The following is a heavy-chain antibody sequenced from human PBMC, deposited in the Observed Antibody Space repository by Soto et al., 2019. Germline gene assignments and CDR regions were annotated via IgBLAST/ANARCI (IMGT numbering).Heavy chain of an antibody. D-gene: IGHD2-15*01. J-gene: IGHJ4*02. CDR1: GFTFSSRG. Sequence: QVQVVESGGGVVQPGRSLRLSCEASGFTFSSRGMHWVRQAPGKGLEWVALIWADGSSQYYVDSVKGRFTISRDNSRNTLYLQMNSLRAEDTAVYYCATDLGMPSGGRWYSTFFEDWGQGTLVTVSP. CDR3: ATDLGMPSGGRWYSTFFED. CDR2: IWADGSSQ. V-gene: IGHV3-33*01.